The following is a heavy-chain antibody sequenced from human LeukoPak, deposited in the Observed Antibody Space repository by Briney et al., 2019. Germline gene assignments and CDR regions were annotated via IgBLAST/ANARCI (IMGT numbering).Heavy chain of an antibody. CDR3: ARGRYSSGLDY. CDR2: VYKSGRT. Sequence: SETLSLTCTVSGGSISGNYWSWIRQPPGKGLEWIGYVYKSGRTNYNPSLKSRVTISVDTSKNQFSLKLSSVTAADTAVYYCARGRYSSGLDYWGQGTPVTVSS. J-gene: IGHJ4*02. CDR1: GGSISGNY. D-gene: IGHD6-19*01. V-gene: IGHV4-59*01.